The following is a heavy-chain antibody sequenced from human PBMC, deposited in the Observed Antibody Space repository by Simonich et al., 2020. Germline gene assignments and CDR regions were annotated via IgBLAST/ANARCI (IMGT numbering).Heavy chain of an antibody. Sequence: QVQLQESGPGLVKPSETLSLTCAVSGYSISSGYYWGWIRQPPGKGLEWIGSIYHSGSTYYNPSLKSRVTRSVDTSKNQFSLKLSSVTAADTAVYYCARDYYGGNYYFDYWGQGTLVTVSS. V-gene: IGHV4-38-2*02. D-gene: IGHD2-21*02. CDR2: IYHSGST. J-gene: IGHJ4*02. CDR1: GYSISSGYY. CDR3: ARDYYGGNYYFDY.